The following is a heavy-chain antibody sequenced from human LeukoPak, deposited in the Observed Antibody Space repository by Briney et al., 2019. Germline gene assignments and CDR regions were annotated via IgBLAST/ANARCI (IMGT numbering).Heavy chain of an antibody. CDR2: VYYSGST. D-gene: IGHD3-16*02. CDR1: GGSITSSSYY. CDR3: ASTHLTGSYRRHYRLDY. J-gene: IGHJ4*02. V-gene: IGHV4-39*07. Sequence: PSETLSLTCTVSGGSITSSSYYWGWIRQPPGKGLECIGSVYYSGSTYYNPSLKSRVTISVDTSKNQFSLKLSSVTAADTAVYYCASTHLTGSYRRHYRLDYWGQGTLVTVSS.